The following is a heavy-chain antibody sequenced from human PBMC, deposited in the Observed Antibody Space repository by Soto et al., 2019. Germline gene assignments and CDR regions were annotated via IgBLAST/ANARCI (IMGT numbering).Heavy chain of an antibody. V-gene: IGHV3-23*01. D-gene: IGHD2-15*01. Sequence: GGSLRLSCAASGFTFSSYAMSWVRQAPGKGLEWVSAISGSGGSTYYADSVKGRFTISRDNSKNTLYLQMNSLRAEDTAVYYCAKCGLSGGSCYFYYYYYMDVWGKGTTVTVSS. CDR3: AKCGLSGGSCYFYYYYYMDV. CDR1: GFTFSSYA. J-gene: IGHJ6*03. CDR2: ISGSGGST.